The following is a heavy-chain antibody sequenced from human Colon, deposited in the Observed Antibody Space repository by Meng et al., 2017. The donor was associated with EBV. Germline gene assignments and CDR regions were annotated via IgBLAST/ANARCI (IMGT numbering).Heavy chain of an antibody. D-gene: IGHD2-8*02. V-gene: IGHV4-34*12. CDR2: IIHGGSP. Sequence: VHLQRWGAGLLKPSETLSLTCAVNGGSLGGAYWNWIRQPPGKGLEWIGEIIHGGSPSYNPSLKSRVTISIDTSKNQLSLMLSSVTAADTAVYYCARRPTGIDYWGQGTLVTVSS. J-gene: IGHJ4*02. CDR1: GGSLGGAY. CDR3: ARRPTGIDY.